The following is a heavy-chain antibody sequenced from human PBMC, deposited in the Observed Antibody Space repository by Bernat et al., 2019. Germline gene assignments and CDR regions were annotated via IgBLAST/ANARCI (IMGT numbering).Heavy chain of an antibody. D-gene: IGHD2-2*01. CDR1: EFILTSYA. CDR3: ARSDCSTTVCSSFYGMDV. V-gene: IGHV3-23*01. Sequence: EVQLLESGGGLVQPGGSLRLSCEASEFILTSYAMSWVRQAPGRGLEWVSGISGSGYSTYYADSVNGRFTISRDTSKNSLYLQMNRLRAEDTAVYYCARSDCSTTVCSSFYGMDVWGQGTTVTVSS. CDR2: ISGSGYST. J-gene: IGHJ6*02.